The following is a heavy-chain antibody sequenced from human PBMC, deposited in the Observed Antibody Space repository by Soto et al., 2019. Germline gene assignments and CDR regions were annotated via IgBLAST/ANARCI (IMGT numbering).Heavy chain of an antibody. D-gene: IGHD2-2*01. V-gene: IGHV1-8*01. CDR2: MNPNSGNT. CDR3: ARVSSRWTGNYGLDV. J-gene: IGHJ6*02. Sequence: QVQLVQSGAEVKKPGASVKVSRKASGYSFTSYDVSWVRQATGQGLEWMGWMNPNSGNTGYAQKFQGRVTMTRNTSVSTAYMELSSLRSEDTAVYYCARVSSRWTGNYGLDVWGQGTTVTVSS. CDR1: GYSFTSYD.